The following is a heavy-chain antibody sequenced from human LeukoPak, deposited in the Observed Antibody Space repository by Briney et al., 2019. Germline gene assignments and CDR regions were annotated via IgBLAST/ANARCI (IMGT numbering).Heavy chain of an antibody. CDR2: ISSSSSYI. Sequence: GGSLRLSCAASGFTFSTYSKNWVRQAPGKGLEWVSSISSSSSYIYYADSVKGRFTISRDNAKNSLYLQMNSLTDEDTAVYYCAKVRWDNSGWYYLDNWGQGTLVTVSS. J-gene: IGHJ4*02. V-gene: IGHV3-21*01. CDR1: GFTFSTYS. D-gene: IGHD6-19*01. CDR3: AKVRWDNSGWYYLDN.